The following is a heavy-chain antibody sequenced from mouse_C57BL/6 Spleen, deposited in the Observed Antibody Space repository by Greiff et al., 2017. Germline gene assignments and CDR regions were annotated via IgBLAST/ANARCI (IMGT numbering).Heavy chain of an antibody. CDR3: TRKSSYVGYFDV. Sequence: VQLQQSGAELVRPGASVTLSCKASGYTFTDYEMHWVKQTPVHGLEWIGAIDPETGGTAYNQKFKGKAIQTADKSSSTAYMELRSLTSEDSAVYYCTRKSSYVGYFDVWGTGTTVTVSS. CDR2: IDPETGGT. J-gene: IGHJ1*03. D-gene: IGHD1-1*01. CDR1: GYTFTDYE. V-gene: IGHV1-15*01.